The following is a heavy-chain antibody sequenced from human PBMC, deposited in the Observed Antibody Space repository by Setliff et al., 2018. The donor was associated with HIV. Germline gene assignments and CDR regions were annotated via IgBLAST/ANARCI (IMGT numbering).Heavy chain of an antibody. V-gene: IGHV4-38-2*01. Sequence: LSLTCAVSGYSISDGYYWGWIRQPPGKGPEWIGSIHHSGSAHFNPSLKSRVAMSVDTSENQFSLTLSSVTAADTAVYYCASPRSLLVWYDAFDIWGQGTKVTVSS. CDR1: GYSISDGYY. D-gene: IGHD3-16*01. J-gene: IGHJ3*02. CDR3: ASPRSLLVWYDAFDI. CDR2: IHHSGSA.